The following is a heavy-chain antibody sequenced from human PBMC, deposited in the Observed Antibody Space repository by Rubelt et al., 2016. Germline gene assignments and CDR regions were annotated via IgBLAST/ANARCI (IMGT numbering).Heavy chain of an antibody. J-gene: IGHJ4*02. CDR2: IIPLVGIA. CDR1: GDSFSSYA. D-gene: IGHD6-13*01. Sequence: QVQLVQSGAEAKKPGSSVKVSCTIFGDSFSSYAITWVRQAPGQGLEWMGQIIPLVGIANYAQRIHGKVTITADKTATTSYMGRRSLRSEDTAGYYCARDYRPAGGNFDYWGQGTLVTVSS. CDR3: ARDYRPAGGNFDY. V-gene: IGHV1-69*04.